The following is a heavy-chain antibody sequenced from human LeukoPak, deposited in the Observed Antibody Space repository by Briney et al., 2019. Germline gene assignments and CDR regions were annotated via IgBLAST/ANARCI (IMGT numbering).Heavy chain of an antibody. CDR1: GGSISSYY. V-gene: IGHV4-59*01. CDR3: ARDVRVDYDILTGYYTDWYFDL. Sequence: ETLSLTCTVSGGSISSYYWSWIRQPPGKGLEWIGCIYYSGSTYYNPSLKSRVTVSVDTSRNQFSLKLSSVTAADTAVYYCARDVRVDYDILTGYYTDWYFDLWGRGTLVTVSS. CDR2: IYYSGST. J-gene: IGHJ2*01. D-gene: IGHD3-9*01.